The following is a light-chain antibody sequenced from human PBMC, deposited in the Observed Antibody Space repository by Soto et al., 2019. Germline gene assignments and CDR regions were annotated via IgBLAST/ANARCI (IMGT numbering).Light chain of an antibody. CDR2: GNS. Sequence: QSALTQPASVSGSPGQSITISCTGTSGDIGSYNRVSWYQQLPGTAPKLLIYGNSNRPSGVPDRFSGSKSGTSASLAITGLQAEDEADYYCQSYDSSLSGWVFGGGTKLTVL. V-gene: IGLV1-40*01. CDR1: SGDIGSYNR. J-gene: IGLJ3*02. CDR3: QSYDSSLSGWV.